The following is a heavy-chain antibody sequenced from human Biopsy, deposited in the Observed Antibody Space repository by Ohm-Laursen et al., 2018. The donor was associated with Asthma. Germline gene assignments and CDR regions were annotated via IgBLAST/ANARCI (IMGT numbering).Heavy chain of an antibody. Sequence: SLRLSCAVSGFVFSQCGMHWVRQGPGKGLEWVALVSSDGHNKYYEDSVKGRFTISRDNSRNRPYLQINSLTVEDSAVYFCARQSGQEYGDSIPFDTWGQGTKVAVSS. V-gene: IGHV3-30*03. CDR3: ARQSGQEYGDSIPFDT. CDR1: GFVFSQCG. J-gene: IGHJ3*02. CDR2: VSSDGHNK. D-gene: IGHD3-22*01.